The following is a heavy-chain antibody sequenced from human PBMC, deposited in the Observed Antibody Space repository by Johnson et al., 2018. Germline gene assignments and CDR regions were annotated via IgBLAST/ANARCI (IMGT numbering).Heavy chain of an antibody. CDR1: GFTFSHYA. D-gene: IGHD1-1*01. Sequence: VQLVETGGGVVQPGESPRLSCAASGFTFSHYAIHWLRQAPGKGLEWVAVISYDGSNKYYADSVKGRFTISRDNSKNTLYLQMNSLRAEDTAVFYCARKYSWNDGTFYYYMDVWGKGTTVTVSS. V-gene: IGHV3-30-3*01. CDR2: ISYDGSNK. CDR3: ARKYSWNDGTFYYYMDV. J-gene: IGHJ6*03.